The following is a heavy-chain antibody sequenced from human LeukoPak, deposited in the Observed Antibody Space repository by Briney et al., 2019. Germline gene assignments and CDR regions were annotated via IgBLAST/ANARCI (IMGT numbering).Heavy chain of an antibody. CDR2: IYYSGST. CDR3: ARERQWGAFDP. D-gene: IGHD3-16*01. V-gene: IGHV4-31*03. Sequence: SETLSLTCTVSGGSISSGGYYWSWIRQHPGKGLEWIGYIYYSGSTYYNPSLKSRVTISVDTSKNQFSLKLSSVTAADTAVYYCARERQWGAFDPWGQGTLVTVSS. J-gene: IGHJ5*02. CDR1: GGSISSGGYY.